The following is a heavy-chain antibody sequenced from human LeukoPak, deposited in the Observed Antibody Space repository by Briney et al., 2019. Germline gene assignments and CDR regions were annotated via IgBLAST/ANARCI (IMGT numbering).Heavy chain of an antibody. CDR2: ISSDSSYI. CDR3: ARDPNVLGITPYYFDF. CDR1: GFTLSNHA. Sequence: GGSLRLSCAASGFTLSNHAMIWVRQAPGKGLEWVASISSDSSYIDYADSVKGRFTISRDNAKNSLFLKTDTLRGDDTGIYYCARDPNVLGITPYYFDFWGQGTLVTVSS. D-gene: IGHD3-10*02. J-gene: IGHJ4*02. V-gene: IGHV3-21*01.